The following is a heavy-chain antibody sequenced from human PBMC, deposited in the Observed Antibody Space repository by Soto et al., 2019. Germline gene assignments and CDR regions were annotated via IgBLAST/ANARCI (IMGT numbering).Heavy chain of an antibody. CDR2: INPNSVGT. Sequence: ASVKVSCKASGYTFTGHYMHWVRQAPGQGLEWMGWINPNSVGTNYAQKFQGRVTMTRDTSISTAYMELSRLRSDDTAVYYCAREPMVRAAHGFDIWGQGTMVTV. V-gene: IGHV1-2*02. CDR1: GYTFTGHY. J-gene: IGHJ3*02. CDR3: AREPMVRAAHGFDI. D-gene: IGHD3-10*01.